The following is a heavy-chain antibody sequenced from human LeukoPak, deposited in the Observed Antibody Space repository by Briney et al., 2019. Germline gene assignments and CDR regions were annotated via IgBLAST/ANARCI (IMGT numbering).Heavy chain of an antibody. V-gene: IGHV1-69*13. D-gene: IGHD3-22*01. CDR2: IIPIFGTA. CDR3: AGLYDSSGYHYAY. J-gene: IGHJ4*02. Sequence: ASVKVSCKASGGTFSSYAISWVRQAPGQGLEWMGGIIPIFGTANYAQKFQGRVTITADESTSTAYMELSSLRSEDTAVYYCAGLYDSSGYHYAYWGQGTLVTVSS. CDR1: GGTFSSYA.